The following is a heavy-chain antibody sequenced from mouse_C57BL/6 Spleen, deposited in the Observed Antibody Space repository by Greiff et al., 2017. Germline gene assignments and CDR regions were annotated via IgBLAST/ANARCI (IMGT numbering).Heavy chain of an antibody. J-gene: IGHJ2*01. V-gene: IGHV3-6*01. Sequence: VQLKESGPGLVKPSQSLSLTCSVTGYSITSGYYWNWIRQFPGNKLEWMGYISYDGSNNYNPSLKNRISITRDTSTNQFFLKLNSVTTEDTATYYCARAEYYWGQGTTLTVAS. CDR2: ISYDGSN. CDR3: ARAEYY. CDR1: GYSITSGYY.